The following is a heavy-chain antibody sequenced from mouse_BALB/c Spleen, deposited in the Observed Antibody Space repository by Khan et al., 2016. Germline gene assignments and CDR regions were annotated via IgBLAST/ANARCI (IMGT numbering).Heavy chain of an antibody. Sequence: VQLKQSGPELVKPGASVKMSCKTSGYTFTSYVMHWVKQKPGQGLEWIGYINPYNVGTKYNEKFKGKATLTSDKSSSTAYMELSSLTSEDSAVYYCARYDYAMDYWGQGTSVTVSS. D-gene: IGHD2-14*01. CDR2: INPYNVGT. CDR1: GYTFTSYV. V-gene: IGHV1S136*01. CDR3: ARYDYAMDY. J-gene: IGHJ4*01.